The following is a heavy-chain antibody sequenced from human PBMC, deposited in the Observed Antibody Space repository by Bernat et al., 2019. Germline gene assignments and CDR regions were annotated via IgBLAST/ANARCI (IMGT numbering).Heavy chain of an antibody. V-gene: IGHV2-5*02. Sequence: QITLKESGPTLVKPTQTLTLTCTFSGFSLSTSGVGVAWIRQPPGKALEWLALVYWDDDKRYSPSLKNRLTITKDTSKNQVVLTMNNMDPVDTATYYCAHTCTMIQGGPNFDYWGQGTLVTVSS. CDR3: AHTCTMIQGGPNFDY. CDR2: VYWDDDK. CDR1: GFSLSTSGVG. J-gene: IGHJ4*02. D-gene: IGHD3-10*01.